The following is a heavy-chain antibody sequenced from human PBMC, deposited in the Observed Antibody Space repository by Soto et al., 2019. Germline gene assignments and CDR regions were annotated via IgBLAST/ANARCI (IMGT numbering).Heavy chain of an antibody. CDR2: INPDGSTT. D-gene: IGHD4-4*01. J-gene: IGHJ6*02. Sequence: GGSLRLSCAASGFTFSSYWMHWVRQAPGEGLMWVSRINPDGSTTSYADSVKGRFTISRDNAKNTPYLQMNSLRVEDTAVYYCARVPTTVTTPGMDVWGQGTTVTVSS. CDR3: ARVPTTVTTPGMDV. V-gene: IGHV3-74*01. CDR1: GFTFSSYW.